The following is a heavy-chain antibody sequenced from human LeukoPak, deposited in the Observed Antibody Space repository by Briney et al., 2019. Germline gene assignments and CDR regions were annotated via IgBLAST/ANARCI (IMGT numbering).Heavy chain of an antibody. CDR1: GGTFSSYA. J-gene: IGHJ5*02. CDR2: IIPILGIA. CDR3: AIRYFDWLTFDP. D-gene: IGHD3-9*01. Sequence: ASVKVSCKASGGTFSSYAISWVRQAPGQGLEWMGRIIPILGIANYAQKFQGRVTITADKSTSTAYMELSSLRTEDTAVYYCAIRYFDWLTFDPWGQGTLVTVPS. V-gene: IGHV1-69*04.